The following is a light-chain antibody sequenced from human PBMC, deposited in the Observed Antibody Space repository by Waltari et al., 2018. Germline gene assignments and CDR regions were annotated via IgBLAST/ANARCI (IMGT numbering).Light chain of an antibody. J-gene: IGLJ3*02. CDR3: SSYTSSSTWV. Sequence: QSALTQPASVSGSPGQSITISCTGTSSDVGGYNYVSWYQQHPGKAPKLIIYDVSDRPAGISDRFSGSKSGNTASLTISGLQAEDETDYYFSSYTSSSTWVFGGGTKVTVL. CDR2: DVS. CDR1: SSDVGGYNY. V-gene: IGLV2-14*03.